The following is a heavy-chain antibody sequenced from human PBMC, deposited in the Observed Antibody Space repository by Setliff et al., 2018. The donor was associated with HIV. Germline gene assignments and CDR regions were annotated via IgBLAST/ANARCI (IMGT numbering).Heavy chain of an antibody. J-gene: IGHJ4*02. D-gene: IGHD5-12*01. V-gene: IGHV4-4*09. CDR3: AKSPGFSGYGGSG. CDR1: GGSVNDFY. Sequence: PSETLSLTCTVSGGSVNDFYCNWIRQPPGRGPEWIGYIHSSGSTIYNPSLKSRITISIDTSKSQFSLRLTSVTAADTAVYYCAKSPGFSGYGGSGWGQGTLVTVSS. CDR2: IHSSGST.